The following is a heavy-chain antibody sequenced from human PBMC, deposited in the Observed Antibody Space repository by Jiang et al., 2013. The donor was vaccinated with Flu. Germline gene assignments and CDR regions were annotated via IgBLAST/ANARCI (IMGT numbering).Heavy chain of an antibody. V-gene: IGHV1-69*04. CDR2: FDPFGDRT. J-gene: IGHJ5*02. D-gene: IGHD3-9*01. Sequence: SGAEVKKPGSSVKVSCKAFGGDGDIFSSNMISWVRQAPGQGLEWMGRFDPFGDRTNYAQKFQGRATITADKSTGTVYMALSSLRSDDTALYYCTTRSGDVADLTDLWGQGTLITVSS. CDR1: GGDGDIFSSNM. CDR3: TTRSGDVADLTDL.